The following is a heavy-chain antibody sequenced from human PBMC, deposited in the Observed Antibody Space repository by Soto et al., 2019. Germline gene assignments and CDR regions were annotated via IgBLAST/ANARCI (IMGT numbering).Heavy chain of an antibody. Sequence: QVQLVQSGAEVKRPGASVKVSCKASGYTFTSYYMQWVRQAPGQGLEWMGMINPSGTSTSYAQKLQGRVTMTRAPSTSTVYMELSSLRHEDTAVYYCARGTPRDGMDVWGQGTTVTVSS. CDR3: ARGTPRDGMDV. D-gene: IGHD1-1*01. V-gene: IGHV1-46*04. CDR2: INPSGTST. CDR1: GYTFTSYY. J-gene: IGHJ6*02.